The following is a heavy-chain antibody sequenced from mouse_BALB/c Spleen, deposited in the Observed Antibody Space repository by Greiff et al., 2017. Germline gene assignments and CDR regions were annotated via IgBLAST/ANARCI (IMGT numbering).Heavy chain of an antibody. J-gene: IGHJ3*01. Sequence: QVQLQQSGPELVRPGASVKMSCKASGYTFTSYWMHWVKQRPGQGLEWIGMIDPSNSETRLNQKFKGKATLTSDKSSSTAYMELSSLTSEDSAVYYCARGGTARATFFAYWGQGTLVTVSA. CDR2: IDPSNSET. CDR1: GYTFTSYW. CDR3: ARGGTARATFFAY. D-gene: IGHD3-2*01. V-gene: IGHV1S127*01.